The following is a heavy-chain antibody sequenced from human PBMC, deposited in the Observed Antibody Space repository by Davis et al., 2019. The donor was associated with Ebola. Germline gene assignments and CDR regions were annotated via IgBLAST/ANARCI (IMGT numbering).Heavy chain of an antibody. CDR3: ARLGDIVVVVAAPFDY. CDR2: NSYDGSNK. D-gene: IGHD2-15*01. V-gene: IGHV3-30-3*01. J-gene: IGHJ4*02. Sequence: GGSLRLSCAAPGFTLSGYAMHWVRQAPGKGLEWVAVNSYDGSNKYSADSVKVGFTISRDNSKNTLYLQMNSLRAEDTAVYYCARLGDIVVVVAAPFDYWGQGTLVTVSS. CDR1: GFTLSGYA.